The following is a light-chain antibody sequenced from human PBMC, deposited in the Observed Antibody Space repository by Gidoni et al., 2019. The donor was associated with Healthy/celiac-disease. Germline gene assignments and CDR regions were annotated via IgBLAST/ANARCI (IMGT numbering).Light chain of an antibody. CDR1: QSLLHSNGYNY. J-gene: IGKJ1*01. Sequence: IVLTQSPLSLPVTPGEPASISCRSGQSLLHSNGYNYLDWYLQKPGQSPQLLIYLGSNRASGVPDRFSGSGSGTDFTLKISRVEAEEVGVYYCMQALQTPRTFGQGTKVEIK. CDR2: LGS. CDR3: MQALQTPRT. V-gene: IGKV2-28*01.